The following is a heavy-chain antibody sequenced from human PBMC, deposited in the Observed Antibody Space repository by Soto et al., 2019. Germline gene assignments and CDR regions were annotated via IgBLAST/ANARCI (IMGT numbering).Heavy chain of an antibody. D-gene: IGHD6-6*01. Sequence: SETLCLTCTVSGGSISGYDGSWIRQPPGKGLEWIGYIYYSGSTNYNPSLKSRVTISVDTSKSQFSLKLSSVTAADTAVYYCARRGEYSSFNYYYYYMDVWGKGTTVTVSS. CDR2: IYYSGST. J-gene: IGHJ6*03. CDR3: ARRGEYSSFNYYYYYMDV. CDR1: GGSISGYD. V-gene: IGHV4-59*08.